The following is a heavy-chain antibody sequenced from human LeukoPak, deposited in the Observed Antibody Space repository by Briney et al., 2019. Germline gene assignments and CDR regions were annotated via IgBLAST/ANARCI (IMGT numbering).Heavy chain of an antibody. CDR2: INHSGST. CDR1: GGSFSGYY. J-gene: IGHJ4*02. CDR3: ARVRMVATYFTELDY. V-gene: IGHV4-34*01. Sequence: SETLSLTCAVYGGSFSGYYWSWIRQPPGKGLEWIREINHSGSTNYNPSLKSRVTISVDTSKNQFSLKLSSVTAADTAVYYCARVRMVATYFTELDYWGQGTLVTVSS. D-gene: IGHD5-12*01.